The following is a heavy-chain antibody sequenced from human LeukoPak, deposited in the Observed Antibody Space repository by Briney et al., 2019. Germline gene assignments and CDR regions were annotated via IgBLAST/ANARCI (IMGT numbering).Heavy chain of an antibody. CDR3: AHSSDLYDSSGSYPYYFDY. V-gene: IGHV2-5*02. CDR1: GFSLSTSGVG. CDR2: IYWDDDK. D-gene: IGHD3-22*01. J-gene: IGHJ4*02. Sequence: SGPTLVKPTQTLTLICTLSGFSLSTSGVGVAWIRQPPGKALEWLALIYWDDDKRYSPSLKSRLTITKDTSKNQVVLIMTNMDPVDTATYYCAHSSDLYDSSGSYPYYFDYWGQGTLVTVSS.